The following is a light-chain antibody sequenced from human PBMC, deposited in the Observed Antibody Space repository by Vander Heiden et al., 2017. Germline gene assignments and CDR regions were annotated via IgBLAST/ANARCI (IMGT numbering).Light chain of an antibody. CDR3: QQYKSYWT. J-gene: IGKJ1*01. Sequence: DIQMTQSPSTLSASVGDRVTITCRASQSISSWLAWYQQKPGKAPKLLIYDASSLESGVPSRFSGSGSGTEFTLTISSLQPDGFATYYCQQYKSYWTFGQGTKVEIK. V-gene: IGKV1-5*01. CDR2: DAS. CDR1: QSISSW.